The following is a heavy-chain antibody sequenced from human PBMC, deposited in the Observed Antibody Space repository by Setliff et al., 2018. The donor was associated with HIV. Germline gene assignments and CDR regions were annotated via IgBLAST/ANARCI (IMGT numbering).Heavy chain of an antibody. CDR3: ARGQGVHFWVNDAFDI. J-gene: IGHJ3*02. CDR2: LIAMYGTA. V-gene: IGHV1-69*06. D-gene: IGHD3-10*01. Sequence: SVKVSCKATGYLYDFNWVRQVPGQGLERMGGLIAMYGTANYAQKFQGRVTITADKSTSTIYMELSSLRSDDPAVYYCARGQGVHFWVNDAFDIWGKGTMVTVSS. CDR1: GYLYD.